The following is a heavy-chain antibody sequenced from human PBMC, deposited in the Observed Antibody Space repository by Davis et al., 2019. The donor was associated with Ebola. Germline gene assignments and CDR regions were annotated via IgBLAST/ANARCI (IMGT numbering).Heavy chain of an antibody. Sequence: GESLKIPCKGSGYSFTSCSLGWVRQTPGKGLEWMGIIYSGDSHTRYSTSFQGQLTISADKSISTAYLQWSSLKASDTAMYYCARGNYGGNSYYYYGMDVWGQGTTVTVSS. J-gene: IGHJ6*02. V-gene: IGHV5-51*01. D-gene: IGHD4-23*01. CDR1: GYSFTSCS. CDR2: IYSGDSHT. CDR3: ARGNYGGNSYYYYGMDV.